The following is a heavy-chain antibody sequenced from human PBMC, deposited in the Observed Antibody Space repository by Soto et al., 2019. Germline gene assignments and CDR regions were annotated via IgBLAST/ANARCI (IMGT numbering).Heavy chain of an antibody. D-gene: IGHD2-21*01. CDR3: ARGRIEGSYYGMDV. V-gene: IGHV3-48*03. CDR2: ISSSGSTI. J-gene: IGHJ6*02. CDR1: GFTFSSYG. Sequence: GGSLRLSCAAPGFTFSSYGMNWVRQTPGKGLEWVSYISSSGSTIHYADSVKGRFTISRDNAKSSLYLQMDSLRAEDTAVYSCARGRIEGSYYGMDVWGQGTTVTVSS.